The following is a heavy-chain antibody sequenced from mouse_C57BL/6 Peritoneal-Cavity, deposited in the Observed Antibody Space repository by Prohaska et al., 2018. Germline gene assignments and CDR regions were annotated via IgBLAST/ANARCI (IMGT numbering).Heavy chain of an antibody. V-gene: IGHV1-53*01. J-gene: IGHJ2*01. CDR2: INPSKGVT. Sequence: QVQLQQPGTELVKPGASVKLSCKASGYTFTSYWLHWVKQTTGQGLKWIGNINPSKGVTNYNEKSKGKATMTVDKTSSRAYMQLSSLTSEASAVYYCARRDYWGQGTTLTVSS. CDR3: ARRDY. CDR1: GYTFTSYW.